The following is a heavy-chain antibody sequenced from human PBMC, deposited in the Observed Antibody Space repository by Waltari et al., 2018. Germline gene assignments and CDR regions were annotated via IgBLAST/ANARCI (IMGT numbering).Heavy chain of an antibody. CDR2: VDPEDGET. CDR1: GYTFTDYY. V-gene: IGHV1-69-2*01. J-gene: IGHJ4*02. CDR3: ATPTQKRYPPFDNY. D-gene: IGHD3-9*01. Sequence: EVQLVQSGAEVKKPGATVKISCKVSGYTFTDYYMHWVQQAPGKGLEWMGLVDPEDGETIYAEKFQGRVTRTADTSTDTAYMELSSLRAEDTAVYYCATPTQKRYPPFDNYWGQGTLVTVSS.